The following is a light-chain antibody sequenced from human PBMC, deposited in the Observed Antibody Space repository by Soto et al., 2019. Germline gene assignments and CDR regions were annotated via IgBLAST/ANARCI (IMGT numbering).Light chain of an antibody. CDR2: EVS. J-gene: IGLJ3*02. Sequence: QSALTQPASVSGSPGQTITISCTGTSSDAGGYNYLSWYQQHPGKAPKVMIYEVSNRPSGVSNRFSGSKSGNSASLTISGLKAEDWADYFCSSYTTSGTPVFGGGTKVTVL. CDR1: SSDAGGYNY. V-gene: IGLV2-14*01. CDR3: SSYTTSGTPV.